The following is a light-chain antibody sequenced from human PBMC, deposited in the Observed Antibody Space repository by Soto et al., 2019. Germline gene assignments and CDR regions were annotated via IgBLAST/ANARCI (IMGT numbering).Light chain of an antibody. J-gene: IGKJ4*01. CDR3: QQYDRSPLT. V-gene: IGKV3-20*01. Sequence: EIVLTQSPGTLSLSPGERATLYCRASQSVSSSYLAWYQQKPGQAPRLLIYGASSRATGIPDRFSGSGSGTDFTLTISRLEPEDFAVYYCQQYDRSPLTFGGGTKVEIK. CDR2: GAS. CDR1: QSVSSSY.